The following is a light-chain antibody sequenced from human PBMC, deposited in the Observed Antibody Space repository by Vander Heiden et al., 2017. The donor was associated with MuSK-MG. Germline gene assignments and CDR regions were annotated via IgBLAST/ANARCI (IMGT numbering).Light chain of an antibody. CDR2: GIS. J-gene: IGKJ1*01. Sequence: DNQMTQSPSSLSASVGDRVTITCRASQSITHYLSWYQHKPGTAPKLLIYGISTLQGGVPSRFRGSESGTDFTLTISSLQPEDFATYYCQQTYSTPWTFGQGTKVDI. CDR1: QSITHY. CDR3: QQTYSTPWT. V-gene: IGKV1-39*01.